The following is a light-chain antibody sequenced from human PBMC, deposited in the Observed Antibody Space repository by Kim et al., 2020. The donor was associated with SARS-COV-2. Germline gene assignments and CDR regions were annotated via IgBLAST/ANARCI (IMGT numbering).Light chain of an antibody. Sequence: EIVLTQSPGTLSFSPGEKATLACRASQSVSSSYLAWYQQKPGQAPRLLIYGASSRATGIPDRFSGSGSGTDFTLTINRLEPEDFAVYYCQHYGTSPRTFGQGTKLEI. CDR3: QHYGTSPRT. V-gene: IGKV3-20*01. CDR2: GAS. J-gene: IGKJ2*01. CDR1: QSVSSSY.